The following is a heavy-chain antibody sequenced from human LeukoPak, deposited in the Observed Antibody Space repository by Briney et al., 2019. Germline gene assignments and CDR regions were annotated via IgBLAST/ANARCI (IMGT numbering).Heavy chain of an antibody. J-gene: IGHJ6*03. Sequence: ASVKVSCKASGYTFTSYGISWVRQVPGQGLEWMGWISAYNGNTNYAQRLQVRVTVTTDTSTSTAYMELRSLRSDDTAVYYCARVMNYPYYYMDVWGKGTTVTVSS. CDR3: ARVMNYPYYYMDV. V-gene: IGHV1-18*01. CDR2: ISAYNGNT. D-gene: IGHD1-7*01. CDR1: GYTFTSYG.